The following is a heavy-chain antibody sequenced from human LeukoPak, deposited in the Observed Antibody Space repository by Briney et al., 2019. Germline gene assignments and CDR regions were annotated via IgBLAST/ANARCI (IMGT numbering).Heavy chain of an antibody. CDR1: GGSISSSSYY. D-gene: IGHD5-18*01. V-gene: IGHV4-39*02. Sequence: TASETLSLTCTVSGGSISSSSYYWGWIRQPPGKGLEWIGSIYYSGSTYYNPSLKSRVTISVDTSKNQFSLKLSSVTAADTAVYYCARDPGTAMGRALDYWGQGTLVTVSS. J-gene: IGHJ4*02. CDR3: ARDPGTAMGRALDY. CDR2: IYYSGST.